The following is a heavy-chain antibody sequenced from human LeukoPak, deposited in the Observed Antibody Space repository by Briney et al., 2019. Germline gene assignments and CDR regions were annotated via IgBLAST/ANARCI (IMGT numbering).Heavy chain of an antibody. D-gene: IGHD6-19*01. CDR2: INEDGSDK. CDR3: ARGWQWLVS. V-gene: IGHV3-7*05. Sequence: GGSLRLSCAASGFTFSNYGMSWVRQAPGKGLEWVANINEDGSDKYSVDSVKGRFTISRDNAKNSVYLQMNSLRVEDTAVYYCARGWQWLVSWGQGTLVTVPS. J-gene: IGHJ5*02. CDR1: GFTFSNYG.